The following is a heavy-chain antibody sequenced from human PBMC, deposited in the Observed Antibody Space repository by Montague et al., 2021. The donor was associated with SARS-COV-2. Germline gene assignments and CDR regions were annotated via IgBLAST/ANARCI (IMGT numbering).Heavy chain of an antibody. CDR1: GFTFDDYA. J-gene: IGHJ4*02. D-gene: IGHD6-13*01. CDR2: ISWNGGRL. Sequence: SLRLSCAVSGFTFDDYAMHWVRQAPGKGLEWVAGISWNGGRLGYADSVKGRFTISRDNAKNSLYLQMNRLGPEDTALYYCAKDTGAAAGTLGYCDYWGQGTLVTVSS. V-gene: IGHV3-9*01. CDR3: AKDTGAAAGTLGYCDY.